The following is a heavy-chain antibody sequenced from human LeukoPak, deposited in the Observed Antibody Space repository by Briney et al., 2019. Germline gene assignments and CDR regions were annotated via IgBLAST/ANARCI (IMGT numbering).Heavy chain of an antibody. CDR1: GFTFSSYA. CDR2: ISGSGGST. J-gene: IGHJ5*02. CDR3: AKSPPNFYCTNGVCPSNWFDP. V-gene: IGHV3-23*01. Sequence: LPGGSLRLSCAASGFTFSSYAMSWVRQAPGKGLEWVSAISGSGGSTYYADSVKGRFTISRDNSKNTLYLQMNSLRAEDTAVYYCAKSPPNFYCTNGVCPSNWFDPWGQGTLVTVSS. D-gene: IGHD2-8*01.